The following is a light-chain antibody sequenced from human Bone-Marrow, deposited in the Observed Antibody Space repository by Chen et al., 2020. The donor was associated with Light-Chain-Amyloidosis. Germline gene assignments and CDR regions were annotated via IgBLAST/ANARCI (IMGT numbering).Light chain of an antibody. V-gene: IGLV2-14*03. CDR1: SSDVGGFEY. CDR2: DVI. J-gene: IGLJ1*01. Sequence: QPALTQPASVSGSPGQSITISCTGTSSDVGGFEYVSWYQHLPGKVPTLILYDVINRPSGVSNRFSGSKSGNTASLTISGLQAEDDADYYCSSYSSTNIYVFGTGTKVTVL. CDR3: SSYSSTNIYV.